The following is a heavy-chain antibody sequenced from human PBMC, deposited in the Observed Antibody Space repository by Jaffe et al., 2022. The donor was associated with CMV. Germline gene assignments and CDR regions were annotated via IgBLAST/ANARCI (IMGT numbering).Heavy chain of an antibody. CDR2: ISGSGGST. D-gene: IGHD3-3*01. CDR3: AKDQGDFWSGYYGGEGVDY. CDR1: GFTFSSYA. J-gene: IGHJ4*02. Sequence: EVQLVESGGGLVQPGGSLRLSCAASGFTFSSYAMSWVRQAPGKGLEWVSAISGSGGSTYYADSVKGRFTISRDNSKNTLYLQMNSLRAEDTAVYYCAKDQGDFWSGYYGGEGVDYWGQGTLVTVSS. V-gene: IGHV3-23*04.